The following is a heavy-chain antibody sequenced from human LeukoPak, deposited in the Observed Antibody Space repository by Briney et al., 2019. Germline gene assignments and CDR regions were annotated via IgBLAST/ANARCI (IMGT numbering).Heavy chain of an antibody. D-gene: IGHD3-10*01. J-gene: IGHJ5*02. CDR3: ARYSLAYGSGSYSWFDP. CDR2: INPNSGGT. CDR1: GYTFTSYG. V-gene: IGHV1-2*02. Sequence: ASVKVSCKASGYTFTSYGISWVRQAPGQGLEWMGWINPNSGGTNYAQKFQGRVTMTKDTSISTAYMELSRLRSDDTAVYYCARYSLAYGSGSYSWFDPWGQGTLVTVSS.